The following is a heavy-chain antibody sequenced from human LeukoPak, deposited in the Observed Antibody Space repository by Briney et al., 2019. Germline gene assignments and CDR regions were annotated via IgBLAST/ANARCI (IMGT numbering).Heavy chain of an antibody. J-gene: IGHJ5*02. V-gene: IGHV4-30-4*08. CDR2: IYYSGST. CDR3: ARETVPAATTNWFDP. Sequence: SQTLSLTCTVSGGSISSGDYYWSWIRQPPGKGLEWIGYIYYSGSTYYSPSLKSRVTISVDTSKNQFSLKLSSVTAADTAVYYCARETVPAATTNWFDPWGQGTLVTVSS. CDR1: GGSISSGDYY. D-gene: IGHD2-2*01.